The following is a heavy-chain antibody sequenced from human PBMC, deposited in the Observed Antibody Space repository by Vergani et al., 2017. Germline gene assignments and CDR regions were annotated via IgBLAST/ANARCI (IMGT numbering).Heavy chain of an antibody. CDR1: GFTFSSYA. D-gene: IGHD2-2*01. V-gene: IGHV3-30*07. CDR3: AIVVVPADPYYMDV. CDR2: ISYDGSNK. Sequence: QVQLVESGGGVVQPGRSLRLSCAASGFTFSSYAMHWVRQAPGKGLEWVAVISYDGSNKYYADSVKGRFTISRDNAKNSLYLQMNSLRAEDTAVYYCAIVVVPADPYYMDVWGKGTTVTVSS. J-gene: IGHJ6*03.